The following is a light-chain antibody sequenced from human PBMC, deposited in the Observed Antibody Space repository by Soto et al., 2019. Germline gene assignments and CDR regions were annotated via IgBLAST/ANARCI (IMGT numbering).Light chain of an antibody. J-gene: IGKJ1*01. V-gene: IGKV4-1*01. Sequence: EIVLTQSPGTLSLSPGERATLSCRASQTINSTYLAWYQQKPGQPPKLLIHWASTRESGVPDRFSGSGSGTDFTLTISSLQAEDVAVYYCQQYYDNPRTFGQGTKVEIK. CDR2: WAS. CDR3: QQYYDNPRT. CDR1: QTINSTY.